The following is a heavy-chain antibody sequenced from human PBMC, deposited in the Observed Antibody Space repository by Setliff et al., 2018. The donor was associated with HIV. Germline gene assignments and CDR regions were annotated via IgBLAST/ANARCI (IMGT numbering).Heavy chain of an antibody. J-gene: IGHJ6*03. Sequence: SETLSLTCAVSGGSISSGSYYWGWIRQPPGKGLEWIGSIYYTGSTYYNPSLKSRVTISVDTSKNQFSLKLSSVTAADTAVYYCASRIAAPYDYYYYYMDVWGKGTTVTVSS. CDR1: GGSISSGSYY. D-gene: IGHD6-6*01. CDR2: IYYTGST. V-gene: IGHV4-39*07. CDR3: ASRIAAPYDYYYYYMDV.